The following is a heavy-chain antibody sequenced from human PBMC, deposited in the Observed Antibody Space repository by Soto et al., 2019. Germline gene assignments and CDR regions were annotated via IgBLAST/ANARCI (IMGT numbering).Heavy chain of an antibody. V-gene: IGHV1-69*13. Sequence: SVKVSCKASGGTFSRYAISWVRQAPGQGLEWMGGIIPIFGTANYAQKFQGRVTITADESTSTAYMELSSLRSEDTAVYYCATEGGVITTIRIRNPFDIWGQGTMVTVSS. CDR1: GGTFSRYA. CDR3: ATEGGVITTIRIRNPFDI. D-gene: IGHD3-22*01. J-gene: IGHJ3*02. CDR2: IIPIFGTA.